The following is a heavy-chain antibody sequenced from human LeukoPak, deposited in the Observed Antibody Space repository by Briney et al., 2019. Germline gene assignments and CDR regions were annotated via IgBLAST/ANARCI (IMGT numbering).Heavy chain of an antibody. CDR3: AKGITVTTFDP. V-gene: IGHV3-30*18. CDR2: ISYDGSNK. CDR1: GFTFNSFG. D-gene: IGHD4-17*01. Sequence: GGSLRLSCATSGFTFNSFGMHWARQAPGKGLEWVAFISYDGSNKDYADSVEGRFTISRDNSKNTLYLQMNSLRAEDTAVYYCAKGITVTTFDPWGQGTLVTVSS. J-gene: IGHJ5*02.